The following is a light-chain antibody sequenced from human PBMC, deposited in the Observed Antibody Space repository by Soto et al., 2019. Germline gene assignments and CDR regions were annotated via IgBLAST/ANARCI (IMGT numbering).Light chain of an antibody. Sequence: IQLTQSPSSLSASVGDRVTITCRASQGISSYLAWYQQKPGKAPKLLIYAASTLQSGVPSRFSGSGSGTDFTLAISRQHPEDFATYYCQQLNSYPLTFGGGTKVEIK. CDR3: QQLNSYPLT. V-gene: IGKV1-9*01. CDR1: QGISSY. J-gene: IGKJ4*01. CDR2: AAS.